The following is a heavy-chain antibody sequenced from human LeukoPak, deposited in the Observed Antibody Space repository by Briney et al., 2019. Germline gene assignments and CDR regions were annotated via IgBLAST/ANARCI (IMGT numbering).Heavy chain of an antibody. V-gene: IGHV1-3*04. CDR1: GYTFTYYA. CDR2: ITTGRGET. D-gene: IGHD6-19*01. J-gene: IGHJ4*02. CDR3: ARGGKQWRGGNYFDS. Sequence: ASVKVSCKASGYTFTYYALHWVRQAPGQSLEWMGWITTGRGETRYSQEFQRRITFTRDTSASTVYMDLSDLRSDDTAVYYCARGGKQWRGGNYFDSWGQGTLVAVSS.